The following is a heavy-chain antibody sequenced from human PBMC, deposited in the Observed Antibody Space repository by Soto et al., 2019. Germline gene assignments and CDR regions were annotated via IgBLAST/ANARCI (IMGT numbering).Heavy chain of an antibody. J-gene: IGHJ4*02. CDR3: AKGGGSYTTGWYNDY. D-gene: IGHD6-19*01. CDR1: GVSLSKSY. Sequence: QVQLQESGPGLVKPSETMSLTCTVSGVSLSKSYCSWARQPPGKGLEWIGHIWSSGSTNYNPSLRSRVTLSVDTSKNQVSLQLSSVTATDTAVYYCAKGGGSYTTGWYNDYWGQGTLVTVSS. CDR2: IWSSGST. V-gene: IGHV4-4*08.